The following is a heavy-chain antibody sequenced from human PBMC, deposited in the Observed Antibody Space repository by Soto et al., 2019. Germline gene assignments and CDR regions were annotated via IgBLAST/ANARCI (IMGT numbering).Heavy chain of an antibody. D-gene: IGHD1-26*01. J-gene: IGHJ5*02. Sequence: GSLKLACTPSGFTFADYAMSWFGPAPGKGLEWVGFIRSKAYGGTTEYSASVKGRFTISRDDSKSIAYLQMNSLKTEDTAVYYCTRPPLVGSYYVWFDPWGQGPLVTVSS. CDR3: TRPPLVGSYYVWFDP. V-gene: IGHV3-49*03. CDR2: IRSKAYGGTT. CDR1: GFTFADYA.